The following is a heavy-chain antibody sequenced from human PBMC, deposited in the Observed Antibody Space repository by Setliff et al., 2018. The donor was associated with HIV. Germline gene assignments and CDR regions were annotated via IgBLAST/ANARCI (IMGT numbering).Heavy chain of an antibody. D-gene: IGHD3-10*01. J-gene: IGHJ4*02. CDR2: MYYRGTT. Sequence: SETLSLTCTVSGGSIISSSYYWGWSRQPPGKGLEWIGTMYYRGTTYNNPSLKSRVTISADTSKNQFSLNQNSATATDTAVYYCVRQGLTMNRGVPAPILYYFDYWGKGILVTVSS. CDR3: VRQGLTMNRGVPAPILYYFDY. CDR1: GGSIISSSYY. V-gene: IGHV4-39*01.